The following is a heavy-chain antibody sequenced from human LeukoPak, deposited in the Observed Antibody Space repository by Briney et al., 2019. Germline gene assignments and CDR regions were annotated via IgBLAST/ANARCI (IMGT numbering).Heavy chain of an antibody. Sequence: PSETLSLTCTVSGGSISSCYWSRIRQPPGKGLEWIGRIYTSGSTNYNPSLKSRVTMSVDTSKNQFSLKLSSVTAADTAVYYCARDQGIAVADYYYYYGMDVWGQGTTVTVSS. D-gene: IGHD6-19*01. V-gene: IGHV4-4*07. CDR2: IYTSGST. CDR1: GGSISSCY. J-gene: IGHJ6*02. CDR3: ARDQGIAVADYYYYYGMDV.